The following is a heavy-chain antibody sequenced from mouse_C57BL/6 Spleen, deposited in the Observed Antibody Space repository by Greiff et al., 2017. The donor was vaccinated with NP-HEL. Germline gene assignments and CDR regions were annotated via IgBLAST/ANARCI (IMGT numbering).Heavy chain of an antibody. CDR1: GYTFTSYW. J-gene: IGHJ4*01. CDR3: ARGQLRGDAMDY. CDR2: IDPSDSYT. V-gene: IGHV1-69*01. Sequence: VQLQQPGAELVMPGASVKLSCKASGYTFTSYWMHWVKQRPGQGLEWIGEIDPSDSYTNYNQKLKGKSTLTVDKSSSTAYMQLSSLTSEDSAGYYCARGQLRGDAMDYWGQGTSVTVSS. D-gene: IGHD3-2*02.